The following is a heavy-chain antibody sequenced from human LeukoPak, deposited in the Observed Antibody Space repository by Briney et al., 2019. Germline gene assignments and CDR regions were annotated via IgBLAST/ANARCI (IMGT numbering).Heavy chain of an antibody. CDR2: ISYSGST. V-gene: IGHV4-31*03. D-gene: IGHD4-17*01. Sequence: PSETLSLTCTVSGGSTSRGGYYWSWIRQHPGKGLEWIGYISYSGSTYYNPSLKSRINMSVDTSKNQFSLRLSSVTAADTAVYYCARVGSTVPTFGRIDYWGQGTLVTVTS. CDR3: ARVGSTVPTFGRIDY. J-gene: IGHJ4*02. CDR1: GGSTSRGGYY.